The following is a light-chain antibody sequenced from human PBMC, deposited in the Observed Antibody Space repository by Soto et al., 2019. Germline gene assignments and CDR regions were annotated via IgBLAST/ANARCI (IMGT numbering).Light chain of an antibody. CDR1: QSVSGSC. CDR3: QQYGSSPFT. Sequence: EIVLTQSPGTLSLSPGERATLSCSASQSVSGSCLARYQQKPGQAPRLLTYGASSRATGILDRFSGSGSETDFTLIISRLEPEDFAVYYCQQYGSSPFTFGPGTKVDIK. V-gene: IGKV3-20*01. CDR2: GAS. J-gene: IGKJ3*01.